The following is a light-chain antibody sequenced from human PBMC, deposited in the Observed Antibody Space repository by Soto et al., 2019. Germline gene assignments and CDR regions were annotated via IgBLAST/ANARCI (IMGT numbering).Light chain of an antibody. V-gene: IGKV1-8*01. CDR3: QQYYSYPQT. Sequence: AIRMTQPPSSLSASTGDRVTITCRASQGISSYLAWYQQKPGKAPKLLIYAASTLQSGVPSRFSGSGSGTDFTLTISCLQSEDFATYYCQQYYSYPQTFGQGTKVDIK. J-gene: IGKJ1*01. CDR1: QGISSY. CDR2: AAS.